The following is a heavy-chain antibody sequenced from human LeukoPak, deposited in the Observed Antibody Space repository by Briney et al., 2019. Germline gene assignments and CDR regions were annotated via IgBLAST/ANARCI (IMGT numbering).Heavy chain of an antibody. CDR2: ISGSGGST. D-gene: IGHD5-18*01. J-gene: IGHJ4*02. CDR1: GFTFSSYA. Sequence: PGGSLRLSCAASGFTFSSYAMSWVRQAPGKGLEWVSAISGSGGSTYYADSVKGRFTISRDNSKNTLYLQMNSLRAEDMAVYYCAKGNSGYSYGYFDYWGQGTLVTVSS. CDR3: AKGNSGYSYGYFDY. V-gene: IGHV3-23*01.